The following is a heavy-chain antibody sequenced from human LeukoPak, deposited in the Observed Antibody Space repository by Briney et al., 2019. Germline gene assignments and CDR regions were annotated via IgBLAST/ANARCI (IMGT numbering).Heavy chain of an antibody. CDR2: INPNSGGT. CDR3: ARDRSIVVVPAALNWFDP. Sequence: ASVKVSCKASGYTFTGYYMHWMRQAPGQGLEWMGWINPNSGGTNYAQKFQGRVTMTRDTSISTAYMELSRLRSDDTAVYYCARDRSIVVVPAALNWFDPWGQGTLVTVSS. J-gene: IGHJ5*02. CDR1: GYTFTGYY. D-gene: IGHD2-2*01. V-gene: IGHV1-2*02.